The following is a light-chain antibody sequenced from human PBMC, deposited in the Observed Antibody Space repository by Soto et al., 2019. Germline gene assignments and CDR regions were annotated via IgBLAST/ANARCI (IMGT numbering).Light chain of an antibody. Sequence: EIVMTQSPATLSVSPGERGTLSCRASQRFGSSNLAWYQQKPGQAPRLLIYGASTRATGIPARFSGGGSGTDFTLTISSLQPEDFATYYCQQTYSPPLTFGQGTKVDIK. CDR2: GAS. J-gene: IGKJ1*01. CDR1: QRFGSSN. CDR3: QQTYSPPLT. V-gene: IGKV3-15*01.